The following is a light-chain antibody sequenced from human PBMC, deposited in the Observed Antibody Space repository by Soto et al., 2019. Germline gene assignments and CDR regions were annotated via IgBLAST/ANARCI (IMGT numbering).Light chain of an antibody. J-gene: IGKJ1*01. CDR3: QQYNNWPQT. V-gene: IGKV3-15*01. CDR1: QRVSSN. Sequence: EIVMTQSPATLSVSPGERATLSCRASQRVSSNLAWYQQKPGQAPRILIYGASTRATGVPARFSGSGSGTEFTLTISSLQSEDFAVYYCQQYNNWPQTFGQGTKVDIK. CDR2: GAS.